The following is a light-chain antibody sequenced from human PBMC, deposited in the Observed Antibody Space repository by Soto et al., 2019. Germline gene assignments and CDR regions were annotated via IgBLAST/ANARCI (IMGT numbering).Light chain of an antibody. V-gene: IGLV2-8*01. CDR3: TSYVGNDIWV. J-gene: IGLJ3*02. Sequence: QSVLTQPPSASGSPGQSVTISCTGTSSDVGAYKYVSCYHQYPGKAPKLMIYEVTKRPSGVPDRFSGSKSGNTASLTVSGLQAEDEADYYCTSYVGNDIWVFGGGTKVTVL. CDR1: SSDVGAYKY. CDR2: EVT.